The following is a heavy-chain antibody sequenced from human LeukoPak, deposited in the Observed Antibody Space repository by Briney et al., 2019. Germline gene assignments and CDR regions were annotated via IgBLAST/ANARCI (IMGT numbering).Heavy chain of an antibody. CDR3: ASKRIAAAGPFDY. V-gene: IGHV4-30-4*01. Sequence: SQTLSLTCTVSGGSIGSGDYYWSWIRQPPGKGLEWIGYIYYSGSTYYNPSLKSRVTISVDTSKNQFSLKLSSVTAADTAVYYCASKRIAAAGPFDYWGQGTLVTVSS. CDR1: GGSIGSGDYY. D-gene: IGHD6-13*01. J-gene: IGHJ4*02. CDR2: IYYSGST.